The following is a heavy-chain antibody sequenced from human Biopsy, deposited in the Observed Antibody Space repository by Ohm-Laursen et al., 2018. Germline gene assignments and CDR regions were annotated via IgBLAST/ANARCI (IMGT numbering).Heavy chain of an antibody. CDR2: ISYSGNT. Sequence: SETLSLTCPVSGGSISGSSWSWIRQAPGKGLEWIGYISYSGNTNYNPSLKSLVTMSVDTSKNQFSQKVYSVTAADTAIYYCATTTMDTSGWYGNYFDSWGQGALVTVSS. CDR3: ATTTMDTSGWYGNYFDS. D-gene: IGHD6-19*01. CDR1: GGSISGSS. V-gene: IGHV4-59*08. J-gene: IGHJ4*02.